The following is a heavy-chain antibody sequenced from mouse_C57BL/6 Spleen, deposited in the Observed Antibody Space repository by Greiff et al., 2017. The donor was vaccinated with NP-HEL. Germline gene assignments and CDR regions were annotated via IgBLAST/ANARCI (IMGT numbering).Heavy chain of an antibody. J-gene: IGHJ4*01. CDR1: GYAFTNYL. V-gene: IGHV1-54*01. CDR2: INPGSGGT. Sequence: QVQLQQSGAELVRPGTSVKVSCKASGYAFTNYLIEWVKQRPGQGLEWIGVINPGSGGTNYNEKFKGKATLTADKSSSTAYMQLSSVTSEDSAVYFCARFELLYAMDDWGQGTSVTVSS. CDR3: ARFELLYAMDD.